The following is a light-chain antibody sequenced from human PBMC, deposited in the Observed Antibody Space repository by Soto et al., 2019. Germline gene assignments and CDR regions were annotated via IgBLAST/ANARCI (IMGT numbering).Light chain of an antibody. CDR1: QSVSSY. V-gene: IGKV3-20*01. CDR2: GAS. Sequence: EIVLTQSPSTLSFSPVEGSTLSCIASQSVSSYLAWYQQKPGQAPRLLIYGASSRATGIPDRFSGSGSGTDFTLTISRLEPEDFAVYYCQQYGSSRWTFGQGTKVDIK. J-gene: IGKJ1*01. CDR3: QQYGSSRWT.